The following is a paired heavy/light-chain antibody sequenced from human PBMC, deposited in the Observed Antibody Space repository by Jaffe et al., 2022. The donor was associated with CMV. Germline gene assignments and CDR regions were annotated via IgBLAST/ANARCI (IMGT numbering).Light chain of an antibody. CDR3: MQALQTLGYT. CDR2: LGS. J-gene: IGKJ2*01. V-gene: IGKV2-28*01. CDR1: QSLLHSNGYNY. Sequence: DIVMTQSPLSLPVTPGEPASISCRSSQSLLHSNGYNYLDWYLQKPGQSPQLLIYLGSNRASGVPDRFSGSGSGTDFTLKISRVEAEDVGVYYCMQALQTLGYTFGQGTKLEIK.
Heavy chain of an antibody. CDR3: ARVDIAHVYYYYGMDV. Sequence: QVQLVESGGGLVKPGGSLRLSCAASVFTFSDYYMSWIRQAPGKGLEWVSYISSSGSTIYYADSVKGRFTISRDNAKNSLYLQMNSLRAEDTAVYYCARVDIAHVYYYYGMDVWGQGTTVTVSS. CDR2: ISSSGSTI. D-gene: IGHD5-12*01. V-gene: IGHV3-11*01. CDR1: VFTFSDYY. J-gene: IGHJ6*02.